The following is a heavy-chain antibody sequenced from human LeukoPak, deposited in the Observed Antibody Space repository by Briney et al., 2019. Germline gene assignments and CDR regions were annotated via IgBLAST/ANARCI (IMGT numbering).Heavy chain of an antibody. CDR3: AVSFRYLDL. J-gene: IGHJ2*01. D-gene: IGHD3-16*02. V-gene: IGHV3-21*04. CDR2: MSNIGSHI. CDR1: GFSLGSYS. Sequence: NTGGSLRLSCVASGFSLGSYSMTWVRQAPGKGLEWVSSMSNIGSHIYHADSVKGRFTISRDNAKNSLFLQMNSLRVEDTAIYYCAVSFRYLDLWGRGTLVTVSS.